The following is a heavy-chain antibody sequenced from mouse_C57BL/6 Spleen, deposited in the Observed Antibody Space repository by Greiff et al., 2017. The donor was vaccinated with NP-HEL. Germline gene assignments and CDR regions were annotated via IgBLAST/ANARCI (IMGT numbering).Heavy chain of an antibody. D-gene: IGHD2-1*01. V-gene: IGHV1-50*01. CDR1: GYTFTSYW. Sequence: QVQLQQPGAELVKPGASVKLSCKASGYTFTSYWMQWVKQRPGHGLEWIGEIDPSDSYTNYNQKFKGKATLTVDTSSSTAYMQLSSLTSEDSAVYYCARWGGNDYWGQGTTLTVSS. J-gene: IGHJ2*01. CDR3: ARWGGNDY. CDR2: IDPSDSYT.